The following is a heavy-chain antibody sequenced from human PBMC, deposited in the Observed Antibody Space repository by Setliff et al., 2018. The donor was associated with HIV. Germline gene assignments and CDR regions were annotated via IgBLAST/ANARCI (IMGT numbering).Heavy chain of an antibody. CDR1: GGSISSGGYY. CDR2: IYYSGGT. J-gene: IGHJ4*01. CDR3: ARLMHYYDSFWVLWRENYFDS. Sequence: SETLSLTCTVSGGSISSGGYYWSWIRQHPGKGLEWIGYIYYSGGTYYNPSLKSRVTISVDTSKNQFSLKLSSVTAADTAVYYCARLMHYYDSFWVLWRENYFDSWGRGTLVTVSS. V-gene: IGHV4-31*03. D-gene: IGHD3-22*01.